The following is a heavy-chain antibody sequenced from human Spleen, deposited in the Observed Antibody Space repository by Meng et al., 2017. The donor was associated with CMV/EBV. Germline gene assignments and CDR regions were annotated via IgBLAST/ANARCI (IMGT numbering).Heavy chain of an antibody. CDR3: AKDTSNYYFWSGYYTGGLDP. V-gene: IGHV3-43*01. CDR1: GFTFDDYT. CDR2: INWDDGST. D-gene: IGHD3-3*01. J-gene: IGHJ5*02. Sequence: GESLKISCAASGFTFDDYTMHWVRQAPGKGLEWVSLINWDDGSTYYADSVKGRFTISRDNSKNSLYLQMNSLRTEDTALYYCAKDTSNYYFWSGYYTGGLDPWGQGTLVTVSS.